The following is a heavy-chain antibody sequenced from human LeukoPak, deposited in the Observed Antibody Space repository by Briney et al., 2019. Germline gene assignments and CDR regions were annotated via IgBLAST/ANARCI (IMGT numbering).Heavy chain of an antibody. CDR3: ARGSSNIAGRNNWFDP. D-gene: IGHD6-6*01. V-gene: IGHV3-21*01. Sequence: GGSLRLSCAASGFTFSSYEMNCVRQAPGKGLEWVSSISTSSSYIDYADSVKGRFTIFRDNAKNSLYLQMNSLRADDTAVYYCARGSSNIAGRNNWFDPWGQGTLVTVSS. J-gene: IGHJ5*02. CDR1: GFTFSSYE. CDR2: ISTSSSYI.